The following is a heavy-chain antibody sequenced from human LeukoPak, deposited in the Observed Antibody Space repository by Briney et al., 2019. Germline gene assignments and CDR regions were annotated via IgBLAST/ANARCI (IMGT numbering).Heavy chain of an antibody. CDR1: GFTFSSYG. CDR2: IWFDGSNI. V-gene: IGHV3-33*06. J-gene: IGHJ4*02. D-gene: IGHD3-3*01. Sequence: GRSLRLSCAASGFTFSSYGMHWVRQAPGKGLEWVEVIWFDGSNIYYPDSVKGRFTISRDNSRNTLYLQMNTLRAEDTAVYYCAKQARYSNFWSGYLYYFDSWGQGTLVTVSS. CDR3: AKQARYSNFWSGYLYYFDS.